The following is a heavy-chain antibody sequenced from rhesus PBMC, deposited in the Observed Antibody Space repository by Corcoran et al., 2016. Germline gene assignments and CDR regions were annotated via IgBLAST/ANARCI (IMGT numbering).Heavy chain of an antibody. CDR2: IDGNSAST. CDR1: GGSLSGYY. J-gene: IGHJ5-2*02. CDR3: ARRDGSYYGGNSLDV. V-gene: IGHV4-73*01. Sequence: QVKLQQWGAGLVKPSATLSLTCAVYGGSLSGYYWSWIPQPPGVGLEWIGNIDGNSASTNYNPSLKNRVTISKDTSKNQFSLKVSSVTAADTAVYYCARRDGSYYGGNSLDVWGRGVLVTVSS. D-gene: IGHD4-4*01.